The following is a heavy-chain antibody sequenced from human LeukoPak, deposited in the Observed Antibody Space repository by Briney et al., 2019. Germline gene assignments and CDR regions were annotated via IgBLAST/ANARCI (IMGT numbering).Heavy chain of an antibody. Sequence: GGSLRLSCAASGFSVGSNDMSWVRQAPGKGLEWVSVIYTGGTTHYAESVMGRFTISRDDSHNTVHLHMSGLRAEDTAVYYCAREGRFQSFDYWGQGTLVAVSS. J-gene: IGHJ4*02. V-gene: IGHV3-53*01. CDR3: AREGRFQSFDY. CDR1: GFSVGSND. CDR2: IYTGGTT.